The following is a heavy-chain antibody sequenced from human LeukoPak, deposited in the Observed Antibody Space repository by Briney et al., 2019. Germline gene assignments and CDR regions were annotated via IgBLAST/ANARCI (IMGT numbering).Heavy chain of an antibody. Sequence: ASVNVSCKASGYTFTGYYMNWVRQAPGQGLEWLGWINPNSGDTKYAQKILGRVTMTSDTSINTGYMALSSLTSDDTAVYYCARKSTVRRTSEFDYWGQGSLLITSS. D-gene: IGHD3-10*02. V-gene: IGHV1-2*02. CDR3: ARKSTVRRTSEFDY. J-gene: IGHJ4*02. CDR2: INPNSGDT. CDR1: GYTFTGYY.